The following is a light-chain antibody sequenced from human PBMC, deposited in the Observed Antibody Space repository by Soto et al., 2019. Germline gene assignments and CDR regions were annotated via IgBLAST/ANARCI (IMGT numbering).Light chain of an antibody. Sequence: QSVLTQPPSASGTPGQRVTISCSGSSSNIGSNYVYWYQQLPGTAPKLLIYRNNQRPSGVPDRFSGSKSGTSASLAISGLQSEDEADYYCAAWDDSLSVVVFGGGTQLTVL. CDR2: RNN. V-gene: IGLV1-47*01. CDR3: AAWDDSLSVVV. CDR1: SSNIGSNY. J-gene: IGLJ2*01.